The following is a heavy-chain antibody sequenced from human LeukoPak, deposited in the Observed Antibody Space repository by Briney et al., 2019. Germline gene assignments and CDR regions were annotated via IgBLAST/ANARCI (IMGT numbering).Heavy chain of an antibody. CDR3: ARGPRYYGSGSYYFDY. J-gene: IGHJ4*02. D-gene: IGHD3-10*01. Sequence: ASVKVSCKASGYTFTTNAMNWVRQAPGQWLEWMGWINTNTGNPTYVQGFTGRFVFSLDTSVSTAFLQISSLKAEDTAVYYCARGPRYYGSGSYYFDYWGQGTLVTVSS. V-gene: IGHV7-4-1*02. CDR1: GYTFTTNA. CDR2: INTNTGNP.